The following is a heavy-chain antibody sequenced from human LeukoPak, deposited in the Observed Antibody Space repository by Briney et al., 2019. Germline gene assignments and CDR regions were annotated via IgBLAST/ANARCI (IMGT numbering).Heavy chain of an antibody. CDR3: ARGGDLWFGESDTQYYYYYYMDV. Sequence: SETLSLTCTVSGYSITSGYFWGWIRQLPGKGLEWIGRIYHSGSAYYNPSLKSRVTISVDTSRNQFSLQLTSVTAADTAVYYCARGGDLWFGESDTQYYYYYYMDVWGKGTTITISS. CDR1: GYSITSGYF. D-gene: IGHD3-10*01. V-gene: IGHV4-38-2*02. CDR2: IYHSGSA. J-gene: IGHJ6*03.